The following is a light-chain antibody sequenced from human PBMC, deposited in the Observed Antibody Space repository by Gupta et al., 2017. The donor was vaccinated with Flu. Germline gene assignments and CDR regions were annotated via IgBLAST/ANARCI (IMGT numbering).Light chain of an antibody. J-gene: IGKJ3*01. CDR3: QHEHNGHPEGS. CDR2: DAS. CDR1: QSVRRN. V-gene: IGKV3-15*01. Sequence: TLSVSPGERATLPCRARQSVRRNLAWYQKKQCQTPSLLIYDASTRSKGIRARFSGSGDGTEFTLTISSRQSEDFEVYYCQHEHNGHPEGSFGHGTKVDIK.